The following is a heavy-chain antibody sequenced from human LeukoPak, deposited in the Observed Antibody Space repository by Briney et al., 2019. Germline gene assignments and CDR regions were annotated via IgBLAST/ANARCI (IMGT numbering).Heavy chain of an antibody. V-gene: IGHV4-61*02. Sequence: SETLSLTCTVSGGSISSGSYYWSWIRQPAGKGLEWIGRIYASGSTNYNPSLKSRVTISVDMSKNQFSLELSSVTAADTAVYYCARVGLGYCSGGSCYSHAFDYWGQGTLVTVSS. D-gene: IGHD2-15*01. J-gene: IGHJ4*02. CDR1: GGSISSGSYY. CDR2: IYASGST. CDR3: ARVGLGYCSGGSCYSHAFDY.